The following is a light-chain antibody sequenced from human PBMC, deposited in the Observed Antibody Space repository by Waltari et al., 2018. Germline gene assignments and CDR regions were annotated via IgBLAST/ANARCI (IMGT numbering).Light chain of an antibody. CDR3: QQYGSSSRT. Sequence: EIVLTQSPGTLSLSPGERATLSCRASQSVSNNYLAWHQQKPGQAPRLLIYGASGRATGIPDRFSGSGSGTDFTLTISRLEPEDFAVYYWQQYGSSSRTFGQGTKVEIK. J-gene: IGKJ1*01. CDR2: GAS. V-gene: IGKV3-20*01. CDR1: QSVSNNY.